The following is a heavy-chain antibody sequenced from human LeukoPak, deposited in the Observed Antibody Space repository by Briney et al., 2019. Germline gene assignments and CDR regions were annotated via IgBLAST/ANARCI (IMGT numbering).Heavy chain of an antibody. V-gene: IGHV3-23*01. CDR3: ARNRGTGMALYDY. CDR1: GFTFTTNA. D-gene: IGHD5-18*01. Sequence: GGSLRLSCPASGFTFTTNAMTWVRRAPGKGLEWVSAISPSGGHIYYADSVKGRPTSSRDNSKSTLFLQMNNLITADTAIYYCARNRGTGMALYDYWGEGTQVTVSS. CDR2: ISPSGGHI. J-gene: IGHJ4*02.